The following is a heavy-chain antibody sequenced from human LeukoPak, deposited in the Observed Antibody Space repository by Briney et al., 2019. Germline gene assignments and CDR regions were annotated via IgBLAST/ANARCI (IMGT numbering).Heavy chain of an antibody. CDR3: MVEYYYDSSGH. Sequence: GGSLRLSCVASGFRFEDYAMHWVRQVPGKGLEWVSGLTWSSSTIVYADSVKGRFTISRDNAKNSLYLQMNSLRAEDTAVYYCMVEYYYDSSGHWGQGTLVTVSS. V-gene: IGHV3-9*01. D-gene: IGHD3-22*01. CDR1: GFRFEDYA. CDR2: LTWSSSTI. J-gene: IGHJ4*02.